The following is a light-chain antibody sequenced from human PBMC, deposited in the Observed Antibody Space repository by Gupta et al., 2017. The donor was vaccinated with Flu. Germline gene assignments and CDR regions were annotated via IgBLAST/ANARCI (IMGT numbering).Light chain of an antibody. Sequence: DIVLTQSPGTLSLSPGEGATRSCRASQSVSSNYLAWYQQKPGQAPRLLIFGASNRATGIPDRLSGSGCGTDLTITISRMEPEDFAVYYCQRDGTSPPITFGQGTRLEIK. CDR3: QRDGTSPPIT. CDR1: QSVSSNY. J-gene: IGKJ5*01. V-gene: IGKV3-20*01. CDR2: GAS.